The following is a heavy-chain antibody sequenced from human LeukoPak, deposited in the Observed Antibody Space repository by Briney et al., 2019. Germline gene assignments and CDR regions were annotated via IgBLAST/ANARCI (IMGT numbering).Heavy chain of an antibody. CDR3: ARDSGGGGWYVWFDP. CDR2: ISSSSSTI. CDR1: GGSFSDYY. V-gene: IGHV3-11*04. Sequence: LSLTCAVYGGSFSDYYMSWIRQAPEKGLEWVSYISSSSSTIYYADSVKGRFTISRDNAKNSLYLQMNSLRAEDTAVYYCARDSGGGGWYVWFDPWGQGTLVTVSS. D-gene: IGHD2-15*01. J-gene: IGHJ5*02.